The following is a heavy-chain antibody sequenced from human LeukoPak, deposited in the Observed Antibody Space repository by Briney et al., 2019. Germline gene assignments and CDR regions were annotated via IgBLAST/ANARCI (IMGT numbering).Heavy chain of an antibody. D-gene: IGHD3-10*01. CDR1: GGSISSSSYY. CDR2: IYYSGST. Sequence: SETLSLTCTVSGGSISSSSYYWGWIRQPPGKGLEWIGSIYYSGSTNYNPSLKSRVTMSVDTSKNQFSLKLSSVTAADTAVYYCARDLTSSGSYYNPFFDYWGQGTLVTVSS. V-gene: IGHV4-39*07. CDR3: ARDLTSSGSYYNPFFDY. J-gene: IGHJ4*02.